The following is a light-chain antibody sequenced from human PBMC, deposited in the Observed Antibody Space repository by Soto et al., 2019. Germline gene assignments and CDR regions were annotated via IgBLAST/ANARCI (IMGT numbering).Light chain of an antibody. Sequence: QAVVTQPPSASGTPGQRVTISCSGSSSNIGSNYVYWYQHLPGTAPKLLIYRNNQRPSGVPDRFSGSKSGTSASLAISGLRSEDEADYCCAAWDDSLSGRVFGGGTKLTVL. CDR3: AAWDDSLSGRV. CDR1: SSNIGSNY. V-gene: IGLV1-47*01. J-gene: IGLJ2*01. CDR2: RNN.